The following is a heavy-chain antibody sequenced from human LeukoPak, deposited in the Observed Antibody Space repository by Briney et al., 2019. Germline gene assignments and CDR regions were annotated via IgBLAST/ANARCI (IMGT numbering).Heavy chain of an antibody. CDR1: GYTFTGFY. CDR2: INPNGGGA. V-gene: IGHV1-2*02. J-gene: IGHJ4*02. Sequence: ASVTVSCKASGYTFTGFYLHWVRHAPGQGLEWMGWINPNGGGANYAKKFQGRVTMTRDTSISTAYMELSRLRSDDTAVYYCARDLGGLWFGELLGVKDYWGQGTLVTVSS. CDR3: ARDLGGLWFGELLGVKDY. D-gene: IGHD3-10*01.